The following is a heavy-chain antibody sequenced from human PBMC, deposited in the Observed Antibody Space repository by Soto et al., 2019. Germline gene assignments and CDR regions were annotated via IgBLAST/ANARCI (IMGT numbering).Heavy chain of an antibody. CDR2: IYTSGST. CDR1: GGSISSYY. V-gene: IGHV4-4*07. CDR3: ARDQRFLEWLSEPGYYYGMDV. Sequence: SETLSLTCTVSGGSISSYYWSWIRHPAGTVLEWIGRIYTSGSTNYNPSLKSRVTMSVDTSKNQFSLKLSSVTAADTAVYYCARDQRFLEWLSEPGYYYGMDVWGQGTTVTAP. D-gene: IGHD3-3*01. J-gene: IGHJ6*02.